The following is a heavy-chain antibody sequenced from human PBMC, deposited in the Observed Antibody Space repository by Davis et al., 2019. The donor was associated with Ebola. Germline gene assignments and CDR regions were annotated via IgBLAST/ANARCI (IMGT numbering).Heavy chain of an antibody. J-gene: IGHJ4*02. CDR2: IKPDGSEQ. Sequence: GGSLRLSCEASGFSFSSYWMSWVRQAPGKGLEWVANIKPDGSEQQCVDSVKGRFTISRDKAKNSLYLQMNSLRVEDTAVYYGARPLRSTSPIYWGQGTLVTVSS. CDR3: ARPLRSTSPIY. CDR1: GFSFSSYW. V-gene: IGHV3-7*01. D-gene: IGHD1-26*01.